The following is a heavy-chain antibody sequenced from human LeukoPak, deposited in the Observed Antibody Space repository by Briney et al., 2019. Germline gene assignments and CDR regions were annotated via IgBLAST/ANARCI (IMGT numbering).Heavy chain of an antibody. CDR3: AREHMVRGIVNWFDP. CDR1: GGTFSSYA. D-gene: IGHD3-10*01. CDR2: IIPILGIA. V-gene: IGHV1-69*04. J-gene: IGHJ5*02. Sequence: SVKVSCKASGGTFSSYAISWVRQAPGQGLEWMGRIIPILGIANYAQKSQGRVTITADKSTSTAYMELSSLRSEDTAVYYCAREHMVRGIVNWFDPWGQGTLVTVSS.